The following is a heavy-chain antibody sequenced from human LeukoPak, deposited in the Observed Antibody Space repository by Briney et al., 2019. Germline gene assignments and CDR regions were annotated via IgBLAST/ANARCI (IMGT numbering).Heavy chain of an antibody. Sequence: PGGSLRLSCAASGFTFSSYAMNWVCQAPGKGVEWVSGSCYTGDSTFYADSVKGRFTVSRDSSKNTLFLHMNSLRAEDTALYYCAKSPTVDAAFDIWGQGAMVTVSS. CDR1: GFTFSSYA. CDR2: SCYTGDST. D-gene: IGHD4-23*01. J-gene: IGHJ3*02. CDR3: AKSPTVDAAFDI. V-gene: IGHV3-23*01.